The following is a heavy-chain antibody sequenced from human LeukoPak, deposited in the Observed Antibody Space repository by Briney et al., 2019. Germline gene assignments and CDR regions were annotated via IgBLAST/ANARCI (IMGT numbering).Heavy chain of an antibody. Sequence: GGSLRLSCVASGFTFSSYSMNWVRQAPGKGLEWVSSISSSSSYIYYADSVKGRFTISRDNAKNSLYLQMNSLRDEDTAVYYCARELGEALHYFDYWGRGSLVTVSS. J-gene: IGHJ4*02. D-gene: IGHD2-21*01. V-gene: IGHV3-21*01. CDR1: GFTFSSYS. CDR3: ARELGEALHYFDY. CDR2: ISSSSSYI.